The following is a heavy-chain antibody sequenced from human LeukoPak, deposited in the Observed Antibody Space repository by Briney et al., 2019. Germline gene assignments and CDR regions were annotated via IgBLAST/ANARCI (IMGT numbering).Heavy chain of an antibody. D-gene: IGHD4/OR15-4a*01. CDR2: IRYDASNQ. J-gene: IGHJ4*02. Sequence: PGGTLRLSCAASGFSFTGYGMHWVRQAPGKGLEWVAFIRYDASNQYYADSVKGRFTISRDNSKNTLYLQMNSLRAEDTAVYYCARRAGAYSHPYDYWGQGTLVTVSS. CDR1: GFSFTGYG. CDR3: ARRAGAYSHPYDY. V-gene: IGHV3-30*02.